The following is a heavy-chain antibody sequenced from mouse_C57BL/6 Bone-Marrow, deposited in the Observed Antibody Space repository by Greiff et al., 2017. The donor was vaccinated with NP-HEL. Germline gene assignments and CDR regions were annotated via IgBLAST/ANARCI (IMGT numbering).Heavy chain of an antibody. V-gene: IGHV14-4*01. Sequence: VHVKQSGAELVRPGASVKLSCTASGFNIKDDYMHWVKQRPEQGLEWIGWIDPENGDTEYASKFQGKATITADTSSNTAYLQLSSLTSEDTAVYYCTTAQATYYWGQDTTLTVSS. J-gene: IGHJ2*01. D-gene: IGHD3-2*02. CDR1: GFNIKDDY. CDR3: TTAQATYY. CDR2: IDPENGDT.